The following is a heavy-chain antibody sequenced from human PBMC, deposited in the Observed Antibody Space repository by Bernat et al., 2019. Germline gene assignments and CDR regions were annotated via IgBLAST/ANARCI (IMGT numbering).Heavy chain of an antibody. CDR1: GGSISSSSYY. Sequence: QLQLQESGPGLVKPSETLSLTCTVSGGSISSSSYYWGWIRQPPGKGLEWIGSIYYSGSTYYNPSLKSRVTISVDTSKNQFSLKLSSVTAADTAVYYCARGIVGATPLYYYYGMDVWGQGTTVTVSS. D-gene: IGHD1-26*01. CDR2: IYYSGST. CDR3: ARGIVGATPLYYYYGMDV. J-gene: IGHJ6*02. V-gene: IGHV4-39*01.